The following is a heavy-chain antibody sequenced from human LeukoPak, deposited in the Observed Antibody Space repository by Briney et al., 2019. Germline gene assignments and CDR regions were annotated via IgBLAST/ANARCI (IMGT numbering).Heavy chain of an antibody. J-gene: IGHJ4*02. CDR1: GFTFSNYW. V-gene: IGHV3-74*01. Sequence: GGSLRLSCAASGFTFSNYWMHWVRQAPGKGLVWVSRINSDGINTSYADSVKGRFTISRDNAKNTLNLQMNSLRAEDTAVYYCARQAPGYTSGWSLWGQGTLVTVSS. D-gene: IGHD6-19*01. CDR3: ARQAPGYTSGWSL. CDR2: INSDGINT.